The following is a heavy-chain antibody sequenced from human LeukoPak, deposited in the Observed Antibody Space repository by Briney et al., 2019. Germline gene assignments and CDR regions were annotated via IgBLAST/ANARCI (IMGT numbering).Heavy chain of an antibody. CDR2: IYISGST. CDR3: ARFTYCSGGSCYYRYFDY. D-gene: IGHD2-15*01. Sequence: SETLSLTCTVSGGSIGSYYWSWIRQPAGKGLEWIGGIYISGSTDYNPSLKSRVTISVDTSKNQFSLKLSSVTAADTAVYYCARFTYCSGGSCYYRYFDYWGQGTLVTVSS. CDR1: GGSIGSYY. J-gene: IGHJ4*02. V-gene: IGHV4-4*07.